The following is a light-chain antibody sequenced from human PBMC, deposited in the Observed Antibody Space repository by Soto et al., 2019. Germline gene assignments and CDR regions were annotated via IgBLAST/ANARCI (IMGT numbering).Light chain of an antibody. J-gene: IGKJ1*01. CDR3: QQYGSSPTWT. CDR2: DAS. CDR1: QSVSSNY. Sequence: EIVLTQSPGTLSLSPGERATLSCRASQSVSSNYLAWYQQKPGQAPRLVIYDASSRATGIPDRFSGSGSGTDFTLTISRLEPEDFAVYYCQQYGSSPTWTFGQGTKVDI. V-gene: IGKV3-20*01.